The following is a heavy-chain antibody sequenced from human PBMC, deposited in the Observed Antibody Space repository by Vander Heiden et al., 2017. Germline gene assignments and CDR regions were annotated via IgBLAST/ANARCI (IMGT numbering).Heavy chain of an antibody. J-gene: IGHJ4*02. CDR3: ARDLGFLDY. CDR1: GFTFSSYA. V-gene: IGHV3-30-3*01. Sequence: QVQLVESGGGAVQPGRSLSLSCAASGFTFSSYARHWVRQAPGKGLEWLAVISYDGSNKYYADSVKGRFTISRDNSKNTLYLQMNSLRAEDTAVYYCARDLGFLDYWGQGTLVTVSS. CDR2: ISYDGSNK.